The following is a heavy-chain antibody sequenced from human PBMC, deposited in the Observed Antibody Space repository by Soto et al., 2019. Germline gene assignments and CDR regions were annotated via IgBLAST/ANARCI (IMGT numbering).Heavy chain of an antibody. V-gene: IGHV1-46*01. J-gene: IGHJ4*02. CDR3: ARDTSSWYRVDY. D-gene: IGHD6-13*01. Sequence: QVHLVQSGAEVKKPGASVKVSCKASGYTFTSYWMHWVRQAPGQGLEWVGIINPGGGSTSYAQKFQGRVTLPRDTSTSTVYMELSSLRPEDTAVYYCARDTSSWYRVDYWGQGSMVTVSS. CDR2: INPGGGST. CDR1: GYTFTSYW.